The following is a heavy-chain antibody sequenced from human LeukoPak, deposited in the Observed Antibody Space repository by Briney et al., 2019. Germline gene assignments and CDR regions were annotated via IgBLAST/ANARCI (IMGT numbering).Heavy chain of an antibody. CDR1: GFIFSSYE. CDR3: ARAPGAFYYASGSYYNALNY. Sequence: PGGSLRPSCAASGFIFSSYEMNWVRQAPGKGLEWVSYISSSGSPIYYADSVEGRFTISRDNAKNSLYLQMNSLRAEDTAVYYCARAPGAFYYASGSYYNALNYWGQGTLVTVSS. D-gene: IGHD3-10*01. CDR2: ISSSGSPI. V-gene: IGHV3-48*03. J-gene: IGHJ4*02.